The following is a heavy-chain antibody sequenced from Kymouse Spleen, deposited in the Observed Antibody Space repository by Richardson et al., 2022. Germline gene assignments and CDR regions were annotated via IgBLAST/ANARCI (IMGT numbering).Heavy chain of an antibody. Sequence: QVQLQQWGAGLLKPSETLSLTCAVYGGSFSGYYWSWIRQPPGKGLEWIGEINHSGSTNYNPSLKSRVTISVDTSKNQFSLKLSSVTAADTAVYYCARGVIVGATLDYWGQGTLVTVSS. V-gene: IGHV4-34*01. CDR3: ARGVIVGATLDY. J-gene: IGHJ4*02. CDR2: INHSGST. CDR1: GGSFSGYY. D-gene: IGHD1-26*01.